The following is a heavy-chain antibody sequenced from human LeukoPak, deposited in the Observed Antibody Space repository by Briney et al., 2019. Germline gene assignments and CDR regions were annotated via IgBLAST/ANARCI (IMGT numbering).Heavy chain of an antibody. V-gene: IGHV4-59*01. J-gene: IGHJ6*02. Sequence: SETLSLTCTVSGGSISSYFWSWFRQPPGKGLEWIGYISYSGSTNYNPSLKSRITISLDTSKNQFSLKLSSVTAADTAVYYCARDGSSSWTPATYYYYGMDVWGQGTTVTVSS. D-gene: IGHD6-13*01. CDR1: GGSISSYF. CDR2: ISYSGST. CDR3: ARDGSSSWTPATYYYYGMDV.